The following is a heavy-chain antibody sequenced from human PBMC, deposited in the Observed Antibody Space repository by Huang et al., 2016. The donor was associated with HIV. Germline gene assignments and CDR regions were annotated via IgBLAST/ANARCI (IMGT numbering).Heavy chain of an antibody. CDR1: GYSFSSYW. J-gene: IGHJ4*02. CDR2: IFPDDSDT. D-gene: IGHD6-6*01. CDR3: ARRFSSSSGYFDY. V-gene: IGHV5-51*01. Sequence: VQLVQSGAEVKKPGESLKISCTGSGYSFSSYWIAWVRQMPGKGLEWRGIIFPDDSDTTYSPSFEGQVTFSADKSSGTAYLQWSSLKASDTAMYYCARRFSSSSGYFDYWGQGSLVTVSS.